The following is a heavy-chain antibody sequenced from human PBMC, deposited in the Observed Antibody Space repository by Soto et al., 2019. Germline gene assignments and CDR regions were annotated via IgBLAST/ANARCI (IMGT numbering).Heavy chain of an antibody. CDR1: GGTFGDYG. D-gene: IGHD3-10*01. J-gene: IGHJ6*02. Sequence: QMHLVQSGPEVRKPGSLVKVSCKASGGTFGDYGIDWVRQSPGHGLEWMGGILPVFRTPRHAQTFEGRVSLTVDEVTNTAFMELKSLRPEDTATDYCARDDGEGGMDVWGQGTTVIVSS. CDR2: ILPVFRTP. CDR3: ARDDGEGGMDV. V-gene: IGHV1-69*01.